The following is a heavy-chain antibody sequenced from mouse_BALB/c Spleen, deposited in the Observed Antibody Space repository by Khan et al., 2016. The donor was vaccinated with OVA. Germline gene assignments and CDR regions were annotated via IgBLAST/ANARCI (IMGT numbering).Heavy chain of an antibody. J-gene: IGHJ4*01. CDR2: IWGGGST. V-gene: IGHV2-6-5*01. CDR1: GFSLSDYG. Sequence: QVQLKESGPGLVAPSQNLSITCTVSGFSLSDYGVSWIRQPPGKGLEWLGVIWGGGSTYYNSALKSRLSTSKDNSKSQVFLKMSSLPSDDTAMFYCAKGVWSYYYTLDYWGQGTSVTVSS. CDR3: AKGVWSYYYTLDY.